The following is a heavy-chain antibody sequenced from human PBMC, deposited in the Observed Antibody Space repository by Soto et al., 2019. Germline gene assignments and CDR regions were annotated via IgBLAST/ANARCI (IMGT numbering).Heavy chain of an antibody. D-gene: IGHD6-13*01. V-gene: IGHV3-30-3*01. CDR3: ARGGRHGSSWYLPFDY. J-gene: IGHJ4*02. CDR1: GFTFSSYA. Sequence: PGGSLRLSCAASGFTFSSYAMHWVRQAPGKGLEWVAVISYDGSNKYYADSVKGRFTISRDNSKNTLYLQMNSLRAEDTAVYYCARGGRHGSSWYLPFDYWGQGTLVTVSS. CDR2: ISYDGSNK.